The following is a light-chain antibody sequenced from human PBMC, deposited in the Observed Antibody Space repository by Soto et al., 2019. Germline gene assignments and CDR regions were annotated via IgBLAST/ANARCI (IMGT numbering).Light chain of an antibody. CDR1: QSVSSY. CDR3: QQYGSSGT. CDR2: DAS. J-gene: IGKJ1*01. Sequence: EIVLTQSPATLSLSPGEIATLSCRASQSVSSYLAWYQQKPGQAPRLLIYDASNRATGIPDRFSGSGSGTDFTLTISRLEPEDFAVYYCQQYGSSGTFGQGTTVDIK. V-gene: IGKV3-20*01.